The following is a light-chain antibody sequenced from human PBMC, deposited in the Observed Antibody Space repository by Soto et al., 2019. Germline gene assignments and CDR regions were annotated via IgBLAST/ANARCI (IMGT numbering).Light chain of an antibody. CDR3: QQRSNWPPLT. J-gene: IGKJ5*01. Sequence: EFVLTQSPGTLSLSPGASATLSCRASQSVSSYLAWYQQKPGQAPRLLIYDASNRATGIPARFSGSGSGTDFTLTISSLEPEDFAVYYCQQRSNWPPLTVGQGTRREIK. CDR1: QSVSSY. CDR2: DAS. V-gene: IGKV3-11*01.